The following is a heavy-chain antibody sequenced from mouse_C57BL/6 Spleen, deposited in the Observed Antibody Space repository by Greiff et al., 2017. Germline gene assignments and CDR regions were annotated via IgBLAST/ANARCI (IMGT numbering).Heavy chain of an antibody. CDR2: ISSGSSTI. D-gene: IGHD2-3*01. CDR1: GFTFSDYG. V-gene: IGHV5-17*01. CDR3: ARGIYDDYYWYFDV. Sequence: EVQRVESGGGLVKPGGSLKLSCAASGFTFSDYGMHWVRQAPEKGLEWVAYISSGSSTIYYADTVKGRFTISRDNAKNTLCLQMTSLRSEDTAVDYCARGIYDDYYWYFDVWGTGTTVTVSS. J-gene: IGHJ1*03.